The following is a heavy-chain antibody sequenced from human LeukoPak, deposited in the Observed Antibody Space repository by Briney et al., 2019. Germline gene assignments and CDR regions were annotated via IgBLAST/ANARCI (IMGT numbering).Heavy chain of an antibody. CDR3: AREGSYVPDY. CDR1: GASINNYY. J-gene: IGHJ4*02. V-gene: IGHV4-59*01. CDR2: IYNSGST. D-gene: IGHD3-16*01. Sequence: SETLSLTWTVSGASINNYYWGWIRQPPGKGLEWIGYIYNSGSTNYNPSLKSRVTISIDTSRNQFSLKLSSVTAADTAVYYCAREGSYVPDYWGQGTLVTVSS.